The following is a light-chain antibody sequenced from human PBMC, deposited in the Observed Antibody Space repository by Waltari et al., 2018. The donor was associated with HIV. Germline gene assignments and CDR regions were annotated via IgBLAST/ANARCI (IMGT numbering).Light chain of an antibody. Sequence: EIVLTQSPSTLSLSSGESSTISCRASQSVSSYLAWYQQKPGQAPSLLIYDASNRATGIPARFSGSGSWTDFTLTISSLEPEDVAVYYCQQRSNCPPGNTFAQGTRLEIK. CDR2: DAS. CDR1: QSVSSY. J-gene: IGKJ2*01. CDR3: QQRSNCPPGNT. V-gene: IGKV3-11*01.